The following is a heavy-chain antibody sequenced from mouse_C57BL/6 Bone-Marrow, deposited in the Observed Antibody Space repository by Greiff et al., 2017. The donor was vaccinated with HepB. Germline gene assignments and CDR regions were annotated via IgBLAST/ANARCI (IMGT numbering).Heavy chain of an antibody. J-gene: IGHJ3*01. CDR1: GYTFTSYW. CDR3: ANFGAY. V-gene: IGHV1-69*01. Sequence: QVQLQQPGAELVMPGASVKLSCKASGYTFTSYWMHWVKQRPGQGLEWIGEIDPSDSYTNYNQKFKGKSTLTVDKSSSTAYMQLSSLTSEDSAVYYCANFGAYWGQGTLVTVSA. CDR2: IDPSDSYT.